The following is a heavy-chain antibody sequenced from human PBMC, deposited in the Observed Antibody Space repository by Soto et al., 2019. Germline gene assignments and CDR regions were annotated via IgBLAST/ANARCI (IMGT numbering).Heavy chain of an antibody. CDR2: IYPGDSDT. CDR1: GYSFTIYW. V-gene: IGHV5-51*01. D-gene: IGHD3-22*01. CDR3: ARGAIVVVPSHYYYYGMDV. J-gene: IGHJ6*02. Sequence: GESLKISCKGSGYSFTIYWIGWVRQMPGKGLEWMGIIYPGDSDTRYSPSFQGQVTISADKSISTAYLQWSSLKASDTAMYYCARGAIVVVPSHYYYYGMDVWGQGTTVTVSS.